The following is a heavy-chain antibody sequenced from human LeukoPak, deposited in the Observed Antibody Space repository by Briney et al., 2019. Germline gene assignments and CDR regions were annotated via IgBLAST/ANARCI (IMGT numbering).Heavy chain of an antibody. J-gene: IGHJ5*02. Sequence: PGGSLRLSCAASGFTFSSYAMSWVRQAPGKGLEWVSAISGSGGSTYYADSVKGRFTISRDNSRNTLYLQMNSLRAEDTAVYYCAKDPSTMVRGASFDPWGQGTLVTVSS. CDR3: AKDPSTMVRGASFDP. V-gene: IGHV3-23*01. CDR1: GFTFSSYA. D-gene: IGHD3-10*01. CDR2: ISGSGGST.